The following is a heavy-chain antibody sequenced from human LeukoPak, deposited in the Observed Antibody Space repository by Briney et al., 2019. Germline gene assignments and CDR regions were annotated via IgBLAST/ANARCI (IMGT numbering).Heavy chain of an antibody. CDR2: IYYSGST. D-gene: IGHD6-13*01. J-gene: IGHJ4*02. Sequence: PSETLSLTCTVSVASISSYYCSWIRQPPGKGLEWIGYIYYSGSTKYNPSLKSRVTISVDTSKNQFSLKVSSVTAEDTAVYYCASVPYPAAGTDHQFDYWGQGTLVTVSS. CDR3: ASVPYPAAGTDHQFDY. CDR1: VASISSYY. V-gene: IGHV4-59*01.